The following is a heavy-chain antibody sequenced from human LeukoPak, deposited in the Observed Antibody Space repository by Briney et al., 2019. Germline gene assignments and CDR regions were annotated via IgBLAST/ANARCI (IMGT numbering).Heavy chain of an antibody. D-gene: IGHD2-21*02. CDR2: ISPYNGNT. Sequence: ASVKVSCKASGYTFSSYGLSWVRQAPGQGLEWMGWISPYNGNTEYGQKVQGRVTMTTDRPTTTAFMELRGLRSDDTAVYYCARDLGDPNGYWGQGALVTVSS. CDR3: ARDLGDPNGY. CDR1: GYTFSSYG. J-gene: IGHJ4*02. V-gene: IGHV1-18*01.